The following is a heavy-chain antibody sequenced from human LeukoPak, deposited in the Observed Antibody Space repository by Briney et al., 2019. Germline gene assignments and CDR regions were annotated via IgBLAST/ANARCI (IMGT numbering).Heavy chain of an antibody. V-gene: IGHV4-34*01. CDR3: ARHLGTSYYDSSGYYQAYFDY. CDR1: GGSFSGYY. Sequence: SGTLSLTCGVYGGSFSGYYWSWIRQPPGKGLEWIGEINHSGSTNYNPSLKSRVTISVDTSKNQFSLKLSSVTAADTAVYYCARHLGTSYYDSSGYYQAYFDYWGQGTLVTVSS. D-gene: IGHD3-22*01. CDR2: INHSGST. J-gene: IGHJ4*02.